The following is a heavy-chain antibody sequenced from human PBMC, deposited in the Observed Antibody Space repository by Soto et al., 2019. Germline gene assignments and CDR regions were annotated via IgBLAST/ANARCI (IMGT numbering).Heavy chain of an antibody. J-gene: IGHJ4*02. CDR2: IYYSGST. D-gene: IGHD6-19*01. CDR1: GGSISSSNYY. Sequence: SETLSLTCTVSGGSISSSNYYWGWIRQPPGKGLEWIGSIYYSGSTYYNPSLKSRVTISVDTSKNQFSLKLSSVTAADTAVYYCARLLAVAGMGTFDYWGRGTLVTVSS. V-gene: IGHV4-39*01. CDR3: ARLLAVAGMGTFDY.